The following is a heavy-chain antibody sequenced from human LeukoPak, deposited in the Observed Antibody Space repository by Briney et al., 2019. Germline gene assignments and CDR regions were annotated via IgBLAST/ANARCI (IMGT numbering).Heavy chain of an antibody. CDR2: INHSGST. CDR1: GGSFSAYY. J-gene: IGHJ3*02. D-gene: IGHD3-22*01. CDR3: ATKDESDYHYGAFDI. V-gene: IGHV4-34*01. Sequence: SETLSLTCAVYGGSFSAYYWSWIRQTPEKGLEWMGEINHSGSTKYNPSLNSRVTMSLDTSKTQFSLKLNSVTAADTAVYYCATKDESDYHYGAFDIWGQGAKVTVSS.